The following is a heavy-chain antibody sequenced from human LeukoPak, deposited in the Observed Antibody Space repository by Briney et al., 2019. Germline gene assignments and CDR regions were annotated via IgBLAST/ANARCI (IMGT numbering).Heavy chain of an antibody. Sequence: QTGGSLRLSCAASGFTVSSTDMSWVRQAPGKGLEWVSAVYSGGSTFYADSVKGRFTISRDNSKNTLYLQISSLRAEDTAVYYCALLGAAGREYFQHWGQGTLVTVSS. V-gene: IGHV3-53*01. CDR3: ALLGAAGREYFQH. CDR2: VYSGGST. J-gene: IGHJ1*01. CDR1: GFTVSSTD. D-gene: IGHD6-13*01.